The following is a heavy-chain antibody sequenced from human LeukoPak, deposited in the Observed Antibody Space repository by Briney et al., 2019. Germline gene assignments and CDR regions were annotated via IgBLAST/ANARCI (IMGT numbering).Heavy chain of an antibody. V-gene: IGHV3-53*01. CDR2: IYSAGST. CDR1: GYTFSSHG. CDR3: ARGRRDCSGDCYVAFDI. J-gene: IGHJ3*02. D-gene: IGHD2-21*02. Sequence: VASVKVSCKASGYTFSSHGISWVRQAPGKGLEWVSVIYSAGSTYYADSVKGRFTISRDNSKNSLFLQMHSLRADDTAVYYCARGRRDCSGDCYVAFDIWGQGTMVTVSS.